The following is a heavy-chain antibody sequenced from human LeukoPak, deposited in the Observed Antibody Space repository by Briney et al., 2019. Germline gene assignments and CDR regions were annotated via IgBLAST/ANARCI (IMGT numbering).Heavy chain of an antibody. CDR1: GGSISSRSYY. D-gene: IGHD2-15*01. CDR2: IYYSGST. Sequence: SETLSLTCTVSGGSISSRSYYWGWIRQPPGKGLEWIGSIYYSGSTYYNPSLKSRVTISVDTSKNQFSLKLSSVTAADTAVYYCARDLEVVAATHWFDPWGQGTLVTVSS. V-gene: IGHV4-39*07. J-gene: IGHJ5*02. CDR3: ARDLEVVAATHWFDP.